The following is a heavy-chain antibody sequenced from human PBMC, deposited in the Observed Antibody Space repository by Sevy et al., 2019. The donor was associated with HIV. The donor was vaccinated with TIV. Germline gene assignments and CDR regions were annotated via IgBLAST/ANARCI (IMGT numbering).Heavy chain of an antibody. CDR1: GFTFSGYA. Sequence: GGSLRLSCAASGFTFSGYAMHWVRQAPGKGLEWVAVISYDGSKKYYGDFVKGRFTISRDNSKNTLYLQMNSLRAEDTAVYFCAREGIDYNTEVWGQGTTVTVSS. J-gene: IGHJ6*02. CDR3: AREGIDYNTEV. V-gene: IGHV3-30*04. CDR2: ISYDGSKK.